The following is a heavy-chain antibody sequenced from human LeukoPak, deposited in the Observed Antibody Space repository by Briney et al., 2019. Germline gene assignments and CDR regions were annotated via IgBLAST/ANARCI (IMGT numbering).Heavy chain of an antibody. J-gene: IGHJ4*02. D-gene: IGHD4-11*01. CDR2: IRSKANSYAT. V-gene: IGHV3-73*01. CDR3: AKDMASRDDYSNLFDY. Sequence: GGSLRLSCAASGFTFSGSAMHWVRQASGKGLEWVGRIRSKANSYATAYAASVKGRFTISRDDSKNTAYLQMNSLKTEDTAVYYCAKDMASRDDYSNLFDYWGQGTLVTVSS. CDR1: GFTFSGSA.